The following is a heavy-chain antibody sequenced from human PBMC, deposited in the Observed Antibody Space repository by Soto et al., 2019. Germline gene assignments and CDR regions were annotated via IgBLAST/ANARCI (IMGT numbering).Heavy chain of an antibody. Sequence: GGSLRLSCAASGFTFSSYWMHWVRQAPGKGLVWVSRINSDGSSTSYADSVKGRFTISRDNAKNTLYLQTNSLSAEDTAVYYCARESEDLTSNFDYWGQGTLVTVSS. CDR1: GFTFSSYW. CDR3: ARESEDLTSNFDY. CDR2: INSDGSST. J-gene: IGHJ4*02. V-gene: IGHV3-74*01.